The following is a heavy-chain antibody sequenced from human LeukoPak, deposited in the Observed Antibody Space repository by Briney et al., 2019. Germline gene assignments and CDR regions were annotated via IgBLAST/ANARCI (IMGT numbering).Heavy chain of an antibody. CDR3: ARGNFYSGSGSSPLDC. CDR2: INSDGSRT. V-gene: IGHV3-74*01. D-gene: IGHD3-10*01. Sequence: GGSLRLSCVASGFTFDRYWMHWVRQVPGKGLVWVSRINSDGSRTNYVVSAKGRFTISRDNAKNTLFLQMNSLGVEDSAVYYCARGNFYSGSGSSPLDCWGQGTLVTVSS. CDR1: GFTFDRYW. J-gene: IGHJ4*02.